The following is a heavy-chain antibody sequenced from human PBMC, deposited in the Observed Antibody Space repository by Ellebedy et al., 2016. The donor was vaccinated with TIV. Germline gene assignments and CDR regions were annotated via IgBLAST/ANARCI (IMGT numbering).Heavy chain of an antibody. CDR1: GYIFSNFA. V-gene: IGHV1-18*01. CDR3: ARASEGDILTKYYPTYADF. D-gene: IGHD3-9*01. CDR2: MTAYNGDA. J-gene: IGHJ4*02. Sequence: AASVKVSCKASGYIFSNFAITWVRQVPGQGLEWIGGMTAYNGDAHYAQRFQARVTLTTDASTATAYLELKSLTSDDSAMYYCARASEGDILTKYYPTYADFWGPGTLITVSS.